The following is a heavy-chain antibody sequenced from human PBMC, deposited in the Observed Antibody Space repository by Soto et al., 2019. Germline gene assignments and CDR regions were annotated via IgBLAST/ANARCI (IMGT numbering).Heavy chain of an antibody. D-gene: IGHD5-12*01. CDR3: ARDQYGYVPAGAFDI. Sequence: PGGSLRLSCAASGFTFSSYWMSWVRQAPGKGLEWVANIKQDGSEKYYVDSVKGRFTISRDNAKNSLYLQMNSLRAEDTAVYYCARDQYGYVPAGAFDIWGQGTMVTVSS. CDR2: IKQDGSEK. CDR1: GFTFSSYW. J-gene: IGHJ3*02. V-gene: IGHV3-7*01.